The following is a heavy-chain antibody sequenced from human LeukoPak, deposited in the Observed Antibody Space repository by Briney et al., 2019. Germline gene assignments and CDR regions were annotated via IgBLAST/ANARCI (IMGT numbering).Heavy chain of an antibody. J-gene: IGHJ3*02. CDR2: IKQDGSEK. D-gene: IGHD2-2*01. CDR3: ARGVPAAIPDAFDI. V-gene: IGHV3-7*01. CDR1: GFTFSSYW. Sequence: GASLRLSCAASGFTFSSYWMSWVRQAPGKGLEWVANIKQDGSEKYYVDSVKGRFTISRDNAKNSLYLQMNSLRAEDTAVYYCARGVPAAIPDAFDIWGQGTMVTVSA.